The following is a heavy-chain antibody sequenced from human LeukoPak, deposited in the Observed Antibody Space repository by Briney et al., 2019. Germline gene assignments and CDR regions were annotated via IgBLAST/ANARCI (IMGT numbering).Heavy chain of an antibody. CDR3: ARVSDGYNDY. V-gene: IGHV5-51*01. J-gene: IGHJ4*02. CDR2: IYPGDSDT. Sequence: GESLKISCKGSGYRFANYWIGWVRQMPGKGLESMGIIYPGDSDTRYSPSFQGQVTMSADKSISTAYLQWSSLKASDTAMYYCARVSDGYNDYWGQGTLVTASS. CDR1: GYRFANYW. D-gene: IGHD5-24*01.